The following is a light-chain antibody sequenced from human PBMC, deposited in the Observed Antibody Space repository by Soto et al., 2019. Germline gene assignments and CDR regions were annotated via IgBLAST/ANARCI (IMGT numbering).Light chain of an antibody. J-gene: IGLJ3*02. V-gene: IGLV6-57*01. Sequence: NFMLTQPHSVSESPGKTVIISCTRSSGSIASNYVQWYQQRPGSSPTTVIYEDNQRPSGVPDRFSGSIDSSSNSASLTISXXXTXXXADYYCQSYDATNQVFGGGTKLTV. CDR2: EDN. CDR1: SGSIASNY. CDR3: QSYDATNQV.